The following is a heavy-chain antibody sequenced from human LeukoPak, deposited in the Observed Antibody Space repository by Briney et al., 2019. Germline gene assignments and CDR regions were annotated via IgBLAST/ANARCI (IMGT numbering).Heavy chain of an antibody. CDR1: GCTFSSSA. CDR2: ISNNGGYT. J-gene: IGHJ4*02. D-gene: IGHD2-15*01. V-gene: IGHV3-23*01. Sequence: GGSLRLSCAASGCTFSSSAMSWVRQAPGKGLEWVSAISNNGGYTYYADSVQGRFTISRDNSKSTLCLQMNSLRAEGTAVYYCAKQLGYCSDGSCYFPYWGQGTLVTVSS. CDR3: AKQLGYCSDGSCYFPY.